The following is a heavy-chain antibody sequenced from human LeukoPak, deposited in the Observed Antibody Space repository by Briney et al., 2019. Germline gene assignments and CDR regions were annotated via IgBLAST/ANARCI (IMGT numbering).Heavy chain of an antibody. V-gene: IGHV3-23*01. Sequence: GGSLRLSCAASGFTFSSYAMSWVRQAPGKGLEWVSAISGSGGSTYYADSVKGRFTISRDNSKNTLYLQMNSLRAEDTAVYYCAKRADIVVVPAATGDYWGQGTLVTVSS. CDR2: ISGSGGST. J-gene: IGHJ4*02. CDR3: AKRADIVVVPAATGDY. CDR1: GFTFSSYA. D-gene: IGHD2-2*01.